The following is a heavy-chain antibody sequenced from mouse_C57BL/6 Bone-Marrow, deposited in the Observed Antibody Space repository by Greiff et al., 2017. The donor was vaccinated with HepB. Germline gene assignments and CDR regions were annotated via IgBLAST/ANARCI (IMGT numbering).Heavy chain of an antibody. CDR3: ARDYYGSSPEHFDY. Sequence: VQLQQSGAELVKPGASVKMSCKASGYTFTTYPIEWMKQNHGKSLEWIGNFHPYNDDTKYNEKFKGKATLTVDTSSSTAYMQLSSLTSEDSAVYYCARDYYGSSPEHFDYWGQGTTLTVSS. CDR1: GYTFTTYP. CDR2: FHPYNDDT. J-gene: IGHJ2*01. V-gene: IGHV1-47*01. D-gene: IGHD1-1*01.